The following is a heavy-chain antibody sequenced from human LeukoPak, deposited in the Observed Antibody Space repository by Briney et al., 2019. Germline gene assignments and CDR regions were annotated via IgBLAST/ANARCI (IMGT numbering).Heavy chain of an antibody. Sequence: SETLSLTCAVSGGSISSGGYSWSWLRQPPGKGLEWVGYIYHSGSTYYNPSLKSRVTISVDRSKNQFSLKLSSVTAADTAVYYCARGRYYGSGSYYNVGVYYFDYWGQGTLVTVSS. CDR1: GGSISSGGYS. J-gene: IGHJ4*02. V-gene: IGHV4-30-2*01. D-gene: IGHD3-10*01. CDR2: IYHSGST. CDR3: ARGRYYGSGSYYNVGVYYFDY.